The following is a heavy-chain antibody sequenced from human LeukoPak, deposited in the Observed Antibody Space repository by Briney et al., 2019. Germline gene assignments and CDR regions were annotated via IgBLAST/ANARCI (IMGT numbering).Heavy chain of an antibody. J-gene: IGHJ5*02. Sequence: WETLSLTCAVYGGSFSGYYWSWIRQPPGKGLEWIGEINHSGSTNYNPSLKSRVTISVDTSKNQFSLKLSSVTAADTAVYYCARGFLRRWFDPWGQGTLVTVSS. D-gene: IGHD2/OR15-2a*01. V-gene: IGHV4-34*01. CDR3: ARGFLRRWFDP. CDR2: INHSGST. CDR1: GGSFSGYY.